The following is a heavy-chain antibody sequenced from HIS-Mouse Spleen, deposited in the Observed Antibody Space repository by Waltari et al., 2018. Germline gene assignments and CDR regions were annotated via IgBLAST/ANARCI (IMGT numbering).Heavy chain of an antibody. CDR2: ISSNGGST. J-gene: IGHJ3*02. CDR3: ARAPGWGWEDAFDI. D-gene: IGHD2-21*01. V-gene: IGHV3-64*01. CDR1: GFTFSSYA. Sequence: EVQLVESGGGLVQPGGSLRLSCAASGFTFSSYAMHWVRQAPGKGLEYVSAISSNGGSTYYANSVKGRFTISRDNSKNTLYLQMGSLRAEDMAVYYCARAPGWGWEDAFDIWGQGTMVTVSS.